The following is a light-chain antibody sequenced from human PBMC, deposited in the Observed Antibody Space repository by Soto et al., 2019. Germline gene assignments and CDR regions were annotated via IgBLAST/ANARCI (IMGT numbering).Light chain of an antibody. CDR3: QHYNSYSEA. Sequence: IQPTQTPTTGSGSVGDKVINTGRASQNINTWLAWYQQKPGKAPKLLILKASTLKSGVPSRFSGSGSGTEFTLTISSLQPDDFATYYCQHYNSYSEAFGQGTKVDI. CDR1: QNINTW. V-gene: IGKV1-5*03. CDR2: KAS. J-gene: IGKJ1*01.